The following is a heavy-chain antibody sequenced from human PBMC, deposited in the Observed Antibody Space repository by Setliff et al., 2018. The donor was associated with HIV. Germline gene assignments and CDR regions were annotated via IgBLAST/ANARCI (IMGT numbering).Heavy chain of an antibody. J-gene: IGHJ4*02. D-gene: IGHD3-3*01. V-gene: IGHV1-69*13. CDR1: GYTFTSYY. CDR3: ARGIPRGTVFGVVGYFDY. CDR2: IHPIFGTT. Sequence: GASVKVSCKASGYTFTSYYVHWVRQAPGQGLEWMGGIHPIFGTTNYARDFMGRVSITADESTNTAYMELSSLRSDDSAIYYCARGIPRGTVFGVVGYFDYWGQGTPVTVS.